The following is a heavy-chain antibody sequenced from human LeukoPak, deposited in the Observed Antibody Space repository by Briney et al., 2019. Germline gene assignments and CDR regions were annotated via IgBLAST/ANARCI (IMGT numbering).Heavy chain of an antibody. D-gene: IGHD2-15*01. CDR2: INSDESIT. Sequence: GGSLRLSCAASGFTFSSSWMYWVRQAPEKGLVRVSRINSDESITTYADSVKGRFTISRDNAKNTLYLQMNSLRAEDTAVYYCARTLGYCSGGSCYNYGMDVWGQGTTVTVSS. V-gene: IGHV3-74*01. J-gene: IGHJ6*02. CDR1: GFTFSSSW. CDR3: ARTLGYCSGGSCYNYGMDV.